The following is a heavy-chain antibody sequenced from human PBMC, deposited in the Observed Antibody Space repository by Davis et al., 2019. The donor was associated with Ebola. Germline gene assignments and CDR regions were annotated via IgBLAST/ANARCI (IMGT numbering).Heavy chain of an antibody. CDR1: GYTFTGYY. CDR3: ARVLAVAYYGMDV. V-gene: IGHV1-2*04. J-gene: IGHJ6*02. CDR2: INPNSGGT. D-gene: IGHD6-19*01. Sequence: ASVKVSCKASGYTFTGYYMHWVRQAPGQGLEWMGWINPNSGGTNYAQKFQGWVTMTTDTSTSTAYMELRSLRSDDTAVYYCARVLAVAYYGMDVWGQGTTVTVSS.